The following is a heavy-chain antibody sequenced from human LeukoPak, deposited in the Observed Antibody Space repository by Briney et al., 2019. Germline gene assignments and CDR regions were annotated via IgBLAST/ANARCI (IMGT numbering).Heavy chain of an antibody. CDR3: ARKTDSSGSGDY. CDR2: IYSGGST. D-gene: IGHD3-22*01. J-gene: IGHJ4*02. Sequence: PGGSLRLSCSASGFTVSSNYMSWVRQAPGKGLEGGSVIYSGGSTYYPDSVQGRFTISRDASKNTLFLQMNSLRADDTAVYYCARKTDSSGSGDYWGQGTLVTVSS. V-gene: IGHV3-53*01. CDR1: GFTVSSNY.